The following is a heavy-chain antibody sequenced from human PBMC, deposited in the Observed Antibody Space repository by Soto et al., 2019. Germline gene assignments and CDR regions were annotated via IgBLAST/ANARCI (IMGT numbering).Heavy chain of an antibody. D-gene: IGHD2-2*01. V-gene: IGHV5-51*01. CDR3: VRGYCSSTSCDAGDYYYYYGMDV. CDR1: GYRFTSYW. Sequence: GESLKISCKVSGYRFTSYWIGWVRQMPGKGLERLGFIYPGDSDTRYSPSFQGQVTISADKSISTAYLQWSSLKASDTAMHYCVRGYCSSTSCDAGDYYYYYGMDVWGQGTTVTVS. J-gene: IGHJ6*02. CDR2: IYPGDSDT.